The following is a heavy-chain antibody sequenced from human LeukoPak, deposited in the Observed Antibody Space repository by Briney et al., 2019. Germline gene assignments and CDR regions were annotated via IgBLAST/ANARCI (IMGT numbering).Heavy chain of an antibody. CDR2: IKPDGSAK. V-gene: IGHV3-7*01. CDR1: GFQFSTSW. J-gene: IGHJ4*02. D-gene: IGHD1-14*01. CDR3: ARDVAYNAFDY. Sequence: GGSLRLSCAASGFQFSTSWMTWVRQTPGKGLEWVANIKPDGSAKNYVGFVQGRFTISRDNPGNSVYLQMRSLRADDTALYFCARDVAYNAFDYWGQGTLVTVSS.